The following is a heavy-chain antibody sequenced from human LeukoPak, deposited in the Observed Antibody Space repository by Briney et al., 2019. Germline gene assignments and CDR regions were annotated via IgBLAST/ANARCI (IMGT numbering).Heavy chain of an antibody. Sequence: GGSLRLSCAASGFTVNNNCMSWVRQAPGKGLEWVSVIYSGGSTYYADSVKGRFTISRDNSKNTLYLQMNSLRAEDTAVYYCASGLRWATGYDYWGQGTLVTVSS. D-gene: IGHD4-23*01. CDR2: IYSGGST. CDR1: GFTVNNNC. CDR3: ASGLRWATGYDY. V-gene: IGHV3-53*01. J-gene: IGHJ4*02.